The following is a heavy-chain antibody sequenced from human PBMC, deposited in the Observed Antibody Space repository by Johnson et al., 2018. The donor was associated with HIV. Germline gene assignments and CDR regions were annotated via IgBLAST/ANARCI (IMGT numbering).Heavy chain of an antibody. J-gene: IGHJ3*02. Sequence: QVQLVESGGGVVQPGRSLRLSCAASGFTFHSYAMHWVRQAPGKGLEWVAVISYDGSNKYYADSVKGRFTISRDNSKNTLYLQMGSLRAEDMAVYYCARDGQWGSTTWYSAFDIWGQGTMVTVSS. D-gene: IGHD6-13*01. CDR1: GFTFHSYA. CDR3: ARDGQWGSTTWYSAFDI. V-gene: IGHV3-30*14. CDR2: ISYDGSNK.